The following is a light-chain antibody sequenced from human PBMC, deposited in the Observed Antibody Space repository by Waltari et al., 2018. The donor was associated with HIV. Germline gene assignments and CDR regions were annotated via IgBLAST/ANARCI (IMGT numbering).Light chain of an antibody. CDR1: SSDVGGYNY. CDR3: SSYTSSSTRV. J-gene: IGLJ3*02. CDR2: DVN. Sequence: QSALTQPASASGSPGQSITISCTGTSSDVGGYNYVSWYQRQPGKAPKLMIYDVNNRPSGVSNRFSGSKSGNTASLTISGLQAEDEADYYCSSYTSSSTRVFGGGTKVTVL. V-gene: IGLV2-14*03.